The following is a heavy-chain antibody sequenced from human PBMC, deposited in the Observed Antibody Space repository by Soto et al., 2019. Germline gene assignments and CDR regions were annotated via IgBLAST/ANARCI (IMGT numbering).Heavy chain of an antibody. V-gene: IGHV3-48*03. CDR2: ISDGGTTL. Sequence: EAELVESGGGLVQPGGSLTLSCAASGFIFSDYEVDWVRQAPGRGPEWISYISDGGTTLYYAASVKGRFTISRDDAKKPLYLHMNNLRVDDTAIYFCVKEYCTGGTCFDAFDLWGQGTVVTVSS. CDR1: GFIFSDYE. D-gene: IGHD2-8*02. J-gene: IGHJ3*01. CDR3: VKEYCTGGTCFDAFDL.